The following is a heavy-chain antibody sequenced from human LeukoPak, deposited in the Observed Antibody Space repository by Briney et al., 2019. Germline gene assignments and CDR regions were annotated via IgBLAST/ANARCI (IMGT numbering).Heavy chain of an antibody. D-gene: IGHD3-22*01. CDR3: AGGYYDSSGYYGFYYFDY. J-gene: IGHJ4*02. CDR1: GYTFTGYY. Sequence: ASVKVSCKASGYTFTGYYMHWVRQAPGQGLEWMGWINPNSGGTGYAQKFQVRVTMTRNTSISNAYMELSSLRSEDAAVYYCAGGYYDSSGYYGFYYFDYWGQGTLVTVSS. V-gene: IGHV1-8*02. CDR2: INPNSGGT.